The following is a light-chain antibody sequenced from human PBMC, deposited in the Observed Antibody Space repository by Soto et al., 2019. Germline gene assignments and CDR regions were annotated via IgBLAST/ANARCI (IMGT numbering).Light chain of an antibody. CDR2: DVI. CDR1: SSDVGAYNY. J-gene: IGLJ3*02. CDR3: CSYAGSYTRV. V-gene: IGLV2-11*01. Sequence: QSALTQPRSVSGSPGQSVTISCTGTSSDVGAYNYVSWYQQHPGKAPKLMIYDVIKRPSGVPDRLSGSKSDNTASLTISGLQAEDEADYYCCSYAGSYTRVFGGGTKLTVL.